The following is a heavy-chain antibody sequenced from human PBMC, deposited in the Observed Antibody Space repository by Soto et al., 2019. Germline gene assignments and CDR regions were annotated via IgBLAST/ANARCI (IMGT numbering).Heavy chain of an antibody. J-gene: IGHJ4*02. CDR1: GFTFSSYG. CDR3: AKVGGSRYYFDY. Sequence: PGGSLRLSCAASGFTFSSYGMHWVRQAPCKGLEWVAVISYDGSNKYYADSVKGRFTISRDNSKNTLYLQMNSLRAEDTAVYYCAKVGGSRYYFDYWGQGTLVTVSS. CDR2: ISYDGSNK. V-gene: IGHV3-30*18. D-gene: IGHD1-26*01.